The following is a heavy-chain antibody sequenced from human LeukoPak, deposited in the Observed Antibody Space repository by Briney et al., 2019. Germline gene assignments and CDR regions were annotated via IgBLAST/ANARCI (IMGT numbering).Heavy chain of an antibody. Sequence: PSETLSLTCTVSGDSISSSSSYWGWIRQPPGKGLEWIGSVYYSGSTYYNTSLKSRVTISVDTSKNQFSLKLSSVTAADTAVYYCARTRYYYNSRSYGAPYYFDYWGQGTLVTVSS. CDR1: GDSISSSSSY. V-gene: IGHV4-39*01. CDR2: VYYSGST. D-gene: IGHD3-10*01. J-gene: IGHJ4*02. CDR3: ARTRYYYNSRSYGAPYYFDY.